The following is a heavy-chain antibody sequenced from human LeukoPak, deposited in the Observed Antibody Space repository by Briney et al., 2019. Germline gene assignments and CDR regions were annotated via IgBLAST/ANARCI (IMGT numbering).Heavy chain of an antibody. J-gene: IGHJ4*02. CDR1: GDSVSSNSAA. D-gene: IGHD3-3*01. CDR2: TYYRSKWYN. CDR3: AKDGFLGYLLPYYFDH. Sequence: SQTLSLTCAISGDSVSSNSAAWNWIRQSPSRGLGWLGRTYYRSKWYNDYAVSVKSRITINPDTSKNQFSLQLNSVTPEDTAVYYCAKDGFLGYLLPYYFDHWGQGALVTVSS. V-gene: IGHV6-1*01.